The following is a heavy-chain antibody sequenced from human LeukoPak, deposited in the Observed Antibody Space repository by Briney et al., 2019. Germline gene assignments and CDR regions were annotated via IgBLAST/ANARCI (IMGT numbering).Heavy chain of an antibody. D-gene: IGHD6-19*01. V-gene: IGHV4-59*01. Sequence: SETLSLTCTVPGGSISIYYWTWIRQPPGKGLEWIGYNSYSGNTNYNPSLKSRVTISVDMSKNQFSLKLSSVTAADTAVYYCARAGSGWSFDYWGQGTLVTVSS. CDR1: GGSISIYY. CDR2: NSYSGNT. CDR3: ARAGSGWSFDY. J-gene: IGHJ4*02.